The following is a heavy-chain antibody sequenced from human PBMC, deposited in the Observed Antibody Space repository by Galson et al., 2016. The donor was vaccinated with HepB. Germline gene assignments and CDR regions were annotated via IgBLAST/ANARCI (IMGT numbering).Heavy chain of an antibody. V-gene: IGHV3-23*01. CDR2: INGSAART. D-gene: IGHD3-3*01. CDR3: AKARVLRFLEWEN. CDR1: GFTFSSYA. Sequence: SLRLSCAASGFTFSSYAMTWVRQAPGQGLEWVSAINGSAARTYYADSVRGRFTISRDNSRNTLYLQMNSLRAEDTAVYYCAKARVLRFLEWENWGQGTLVTVSS. J-gene: IGHJ4*02.